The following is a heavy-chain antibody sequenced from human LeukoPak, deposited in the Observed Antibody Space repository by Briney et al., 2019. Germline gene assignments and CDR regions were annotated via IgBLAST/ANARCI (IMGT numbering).Heavy chain of an antibody. CDR3: ARAVGVYGDYHYFDY. V-gene: IGHV4-30-2*01. CDR1: GGSISSGGYY. Sequence: PSQTLSLTCTVSGGSISSGGYYWSWIRQPPGKGLEWIGYIYHSGSTYYNPSLKSRVTISVDRSKNQFSLKLSSVTAADTAVYYCARAVGVYGDYHYFDYWGQGTLVTVSS. D-gene: IGHD4-17*01. J-gene: IGHJ4*02. CDR2: IYHSGST.